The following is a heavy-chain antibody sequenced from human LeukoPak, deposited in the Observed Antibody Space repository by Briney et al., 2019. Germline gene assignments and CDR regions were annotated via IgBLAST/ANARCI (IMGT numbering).Heavy chain of an antibody. V-gene: IGHV4-30-2*01. CDR2: IYHSGST. CDR1: GGSISSGHYY. CDR3: AIFSTPGITGTTDY. J-gene: IGHJ4*02. D-gene: IGHD1-14*01. Sequence: SETLSLTCTVSGGSISSGHYYWSWIRQPPGKGLEWIGYIYHSGSTYYNPSLKSRVTISVDRSKNQFSLKLSSVTAADTAVYYCAIFSTPGITGTTDYWGQGTLVTVSS.